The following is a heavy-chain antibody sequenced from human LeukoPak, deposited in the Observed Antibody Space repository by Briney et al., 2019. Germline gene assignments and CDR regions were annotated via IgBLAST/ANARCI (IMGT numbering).Heavy chain of an antibody. Sequence: GASVKVSCKESGYTFTSYYMHWVRQTPGQGLEWMGIINPSGGSTSYAQKFQGRVTMTRDTSTSTVYMELSSLRSEDTAVYYCARVTFYGGNSEDFDYWGQGTLVTVSS. CDR2: INPSGGST. D-gene: IGHD4-23*01. J-gene: IGHJ4*02. CDR3: ARVTFYGGNSEDFDY. V-gene: IGHV1-46*01. CDR1: GYTFTSYY.